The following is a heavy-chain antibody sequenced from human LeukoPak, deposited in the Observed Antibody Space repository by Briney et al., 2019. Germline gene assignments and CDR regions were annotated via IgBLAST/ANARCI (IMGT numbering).Heavy chain of an antibody. CDR2: INPRSGGT. J-gene: IGHJ4*02. CDR1: GYTFTGNY. Sequence: VASVKVSCKASGYTFTGNYIQWVRQAPGQGLEWMGWINPRSGGTNYAQKFQGRVTMTRDTSITTAYMELSSLRSDDTAVYYCARVFPQAAAGRDYWGQGTLVTVSS. CDR3: ARVFPQAAAGRDY. D-gene: IGHD6-13*01. V-gene: IGHV1-2*02.